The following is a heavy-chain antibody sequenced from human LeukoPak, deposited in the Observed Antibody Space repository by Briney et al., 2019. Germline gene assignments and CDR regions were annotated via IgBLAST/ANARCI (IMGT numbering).Heavy chain of an antibody. CDR2: IYYSGST. Sequence: PSETLSLTCTVSGGSISSSSYYWGWIRQPPGKGLEWIGSIYYSGSTYYNPSLKSRVTISVDTSKNQFSLELSSVTAADTAVYYCRGYREITMIVVGGYYFDYWGQGTLVTVSS. CDR1: GGSISSSSYY. D-gene: IGHD3-22*01. J-gene: IGHJ4*02. CDR3: RGYREITMIVVGGYYFDY. V-gene: IGHV4-39*01.